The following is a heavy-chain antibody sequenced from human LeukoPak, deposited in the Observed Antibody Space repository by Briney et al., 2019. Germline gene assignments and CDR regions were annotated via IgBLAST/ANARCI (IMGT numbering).Heavy chain of an antibody. V-gene: IGHV3-21*04. J-gene: IGHJ4*02. CDR2: ISSSSSYI. CDR1: GFTFSSYS. Sequence: PGGSLRLSCAASGFTFSSYSMNWVRQAPGKGLEWVSSISSSSSYIYYADSVKGRFTISRGNSKNTLYVQVNSLGTEDTAAYYCAKGSYYDSSGSFYFDYWGQGTLVTVSS. D-gene: IGHD3-22*01. CDR3: AKGSYYDSSGSFYFDY.